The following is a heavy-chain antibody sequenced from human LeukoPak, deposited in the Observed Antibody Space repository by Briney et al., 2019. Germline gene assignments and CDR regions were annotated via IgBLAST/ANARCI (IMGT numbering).Heavy chain of an antibody. CDR1: GFTVSSNY. J-gene: IGHJ4*02. V-gene: IGHV3-66*01. CDR2: IYGGGST. D-gene: IGHD4-17*01. CDR3: ARSSYGDYARYDFDY. Sequence: GGSLRLSCAASGFTVSSNYMSWVRQAPGKGLEWVSVIYGGGSTYYADSVKGRFTISRDNSKNTLYLQMNSLRAEDTAVYYCARSSYGDYARYDFDYWGQGTLVTVSS.